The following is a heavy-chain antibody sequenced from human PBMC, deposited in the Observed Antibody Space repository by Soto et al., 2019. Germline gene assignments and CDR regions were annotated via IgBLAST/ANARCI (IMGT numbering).Heavy chain of an antibody. CDR3: ARGHWVTADY. Sequence: GGSLRLSCAASGFTFSSYAMHWVRQAPGKGLEWVAVISYDGSNKYYADSVKGRFTISRDNSKNTLYLQMNSLRAEDTAVYYCARGHWVTADYWGQGTLVTVSS. V-gene: IGHV3-30-3*01. J-gene: IGHJ4*02. CDR2: ISYDGSNK. D-gene: IGHD3-16*01. CDR1: GFTFSSYA.